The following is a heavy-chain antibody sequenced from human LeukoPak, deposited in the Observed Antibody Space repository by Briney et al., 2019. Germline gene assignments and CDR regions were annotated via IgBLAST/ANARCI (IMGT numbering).Heavy chain of an antibody. J-gene: IGHJ6*03. Sequence: HPGGSLRLSCAASGFTVSSNYMSWVRQAPGKGLEWVSVIYSGGSTYYADSVKGRFTISRDNSKNTLYLQMNSLRAEDTAVYYCARFTRDSGHWHYYYYMDVWGKGTTVTVSS. CDR2: IYSGGST. CDR1: GFTVSSNY. D-gene: IGHD6-25*01. V-gene: IGHV3-66*02. CDR3: ARFTRDSGHWHYYYYMDV.